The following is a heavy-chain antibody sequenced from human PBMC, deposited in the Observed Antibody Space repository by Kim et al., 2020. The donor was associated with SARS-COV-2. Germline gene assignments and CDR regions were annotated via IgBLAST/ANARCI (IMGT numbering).Heavy chain of an antibody. J-gene: IGHJ3*02. V-gene: IGHV3-13*04. D-gene: IGHD2-15*01. CDR1: GFTFSSYD. CDR3: ARGAGTGYCSGGSCYGAFDI. CDR2: IGTAGDT. Sequence: GGSLRLSCAASGFTFSSYDMHWVRQATGKGLEWVSAIGTAGDTYYPGSVKGRFTISRENAKNSLYLQMNSLRAGDTAVYYCARGAGTGYCSGGSCYGAFDIWGQGTMVTVSS.